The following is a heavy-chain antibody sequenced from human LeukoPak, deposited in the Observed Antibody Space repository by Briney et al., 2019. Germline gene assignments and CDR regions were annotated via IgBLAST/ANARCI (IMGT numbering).Heavy chain of an antibody. V-gene: IGHV3-21*01. J-gene: IGHJ3*02. Sequence: GGSLRLSCAASGFTFSTYNMHWVRQAPGKGLEWVSSISPNSGYIYYADSVKGRFTISRDNSKNTLYLQMNSLRAEDTAVYYCARDGGESIWFGELLGNVGAFDIWGQGTMVTVSS. D-gene: IGHD3-10*01. CDR1: GFTFSTYN. CDR3: ARDGGESIWFGELLGNVGAFDI. CDR2: ISPNSGYI.